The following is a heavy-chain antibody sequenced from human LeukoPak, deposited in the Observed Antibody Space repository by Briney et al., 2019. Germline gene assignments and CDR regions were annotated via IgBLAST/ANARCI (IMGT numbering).Heavy chain of an antibody. D-gene: IGHD2-15*01. CDR1: GGTFSSYA. CDR3: AREWSGQHYNYGMDV. Sequence: ASVKVSCKASGGTFSSYAISWVRQAPGQGLEWMGRIIPILGIANYAQKFQGRVTITADKSTSTAYMELSSLRSEDTAVYYCAREWSGQHYNYGMDVWGQGTTVTVSS. V-gene: IGHV1-69*04. CDR2: IIPILGIA. J-gene: IGHJ6*02.